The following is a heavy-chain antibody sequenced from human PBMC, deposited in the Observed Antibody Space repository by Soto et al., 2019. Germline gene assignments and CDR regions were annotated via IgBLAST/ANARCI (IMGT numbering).Heavy chain of an antibody. J-gene: IGHJ4*02. CDR2: IIPIFGTA. V-gene: IGHV1-69*13. Sequence: EASVKVSCKASGGTFSSYAISCVRQAPGQGLEWMGGIIPIFGTANYAQKFQGRVTITADESTSTAYMELSSLRSEDTAVYYCAREPPPRDIAVPLYYFDYWGQGTLVTVSS. CDR1: GGTFSSYA. D-gene: IGHD6-19*01. CDR3: AREPPPRDIAVPLYYFDY.